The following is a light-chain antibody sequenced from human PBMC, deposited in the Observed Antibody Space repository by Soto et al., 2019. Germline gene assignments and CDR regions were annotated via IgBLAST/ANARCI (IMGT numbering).Light chain of an antibody. J-gene: IGLJ1*01. CDR1: SSDVGGYNY. Sequence: QSALSQPASVCGSPGHSITISCTGTSSDVGGYNYVSWYQQHPGKAPKLMIYEVSNRPSGVSNRFSGSKSGNTASLTISGLQAEDEADYYCSSYTSSSTVFGTGTKVT. V-gene: IGLV2-14*01. CDR3: SSYTSSSTV. CDR2: EVS.